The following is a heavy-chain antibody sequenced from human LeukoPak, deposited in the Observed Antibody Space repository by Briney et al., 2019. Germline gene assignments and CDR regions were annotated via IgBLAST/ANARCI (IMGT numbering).Heavy chain of an antibody. D-gene: IGHD3-16*02. V-gene: IGHV1-69*04. CDR3: ARDYNLRLGELSFDY. Sequence: ASVKVSCKASGYTFTSYGISWVRQAPGQGLEWMGRIIPILGIANYAQKFQGRVTITADKSTSTAYMELSSLRSEDTAVYYCARDYNLRLGELSFDYWGQGTLVTVSS. CDR2: IIPILGIA. J-gene: IGHJ4*02. CDR1: GYTFTSYG.